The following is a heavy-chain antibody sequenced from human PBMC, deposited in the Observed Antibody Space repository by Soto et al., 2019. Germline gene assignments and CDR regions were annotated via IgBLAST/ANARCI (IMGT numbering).Heavy chain of an antibody. CDR1: GYSFTNND. V-gene: IGHV1-8*01. D-gene: IGHD3-16*01. J-gene: IGHJ5*02. CDR3: ARMATFGSLNWFDP. CDR2: MNPGSGDT. Sequence: ASVKVSCKASGYSFTNNDVSWVRQATGQGLEWMGWMNPGSGDTGYAQKFQGRVTMTRDISIATAYMELSSLRSDDTAIYYCARMATFGSLNWFDPWGQGNLVTVS.